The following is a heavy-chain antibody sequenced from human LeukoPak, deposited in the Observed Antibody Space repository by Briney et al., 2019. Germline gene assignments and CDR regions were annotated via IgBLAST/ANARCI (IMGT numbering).Heavy chain of an antibody. Sequence: SVKVSCKASGGTFSGYAISWVRQAPGQGLEWMGRIIPILGVANYAQKFQGRVTITADKSTSTAYMELSSLRSEDTAVYYCARSRYGDYEYYYYGMDVWGQGTTVTVSS. CDR1: GGTFSGYA. D-gene: IGHD4-17*01. J-gene: IGHJ6*02. V-gene: IGHV1-69*04. CDR3: ARSRYGDYEYYYYGMDV. CDR2: IIPILGVA.